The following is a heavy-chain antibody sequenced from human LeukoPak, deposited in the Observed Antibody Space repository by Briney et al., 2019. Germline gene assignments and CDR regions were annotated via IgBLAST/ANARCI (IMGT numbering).Heavy chain of an antibody. CDR1: GGSISSYY. Sequence: SETLSLTCTVSGGSISSYYWSWIRQPPGKGLEWIAYMYYSGSTNYNPSLKSRLNISVDTSKNQFSLKLSSVTAADTAVYYCARGTMGKNYFDYWGQGTLVTVSS. CDR3: ARGTMGKNYFDY. D-gene: IGHD1-14*01. J-gene: IGHJ4*02. CDR2: MYYSGST. V-gene: IGHV4-59*01.